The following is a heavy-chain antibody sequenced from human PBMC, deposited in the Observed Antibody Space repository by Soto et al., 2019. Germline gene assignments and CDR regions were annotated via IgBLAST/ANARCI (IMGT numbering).Heavy chain of an antibody. CDR3: ARSSRTDFWSGPKGFWFDP. Sequence: GESLKISCAASGFTFSSYSMNWVRQAPGKGLEWVSSISSSSSYIYYADSVKGRFTISRDNAKNSLYLQMNSLRAEDTAVYYCARSSRTDFWSGPKGFWFDPWGQGTLVTVPQ. CDR1: GFTFSSYS. CDR2: ISSSSSYI. D-gene: IGHD3-3*01. V-gene: IGHV3-21*01. J-gene: IGHJ5*02.